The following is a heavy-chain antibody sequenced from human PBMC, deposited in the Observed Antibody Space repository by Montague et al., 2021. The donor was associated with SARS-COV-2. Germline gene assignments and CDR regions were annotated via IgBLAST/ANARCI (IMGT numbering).Heavy chain of an antibody. CDR2: INHSGST. D-gene: IGHD3-10*01. Sequence: SETLSLTCAVSSESFGGYYWSWIRQPPGKGLEWIGEINHSGSTTYNPSLESRVSISVDTSNKQFSLKVTSVTAADTAVYYCARLGAITLVRGITKADFSNYGMDVWGQGTTVTVSS. J-gene: IGHJ6*02. CDR1: SESFGGYY. CDR3: ARLGAITLVRGITKADFSNYGMDV. V-gene: IGHV4-34*01.